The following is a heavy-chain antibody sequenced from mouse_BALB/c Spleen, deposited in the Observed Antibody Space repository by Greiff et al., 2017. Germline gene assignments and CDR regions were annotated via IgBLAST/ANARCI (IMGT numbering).Heavy chain of an antibody. CDR1: GFTFSDYY. CDR2: ISDGGSYT. Sequence: EVQVVESGGGLVKPGGSLKLSCAASGFTFSDYYMYWVRQTPEKRLEWVATISDGGSYTYYPDSVKGRFTISRDNAKNNLYLQMSSLKSEDTAMYYCARDYGSWGQGTTLTVSS. J-gene: IGHJ2*01. V-gene: IGHV5-4*02. CDR3: ARDYGS. D-gene: IGHD1-1*01.